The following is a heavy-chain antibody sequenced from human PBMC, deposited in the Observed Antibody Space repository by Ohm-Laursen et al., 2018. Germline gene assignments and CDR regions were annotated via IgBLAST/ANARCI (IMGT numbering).Heavy chain of an antibody. Sequence: SLRLSCSASGFTFDDYAMHWVRQAPGKGLEWVSGISWNSGSIGYADSVKGRFTISRDNAKNSLYLQMNSLRAEDTALYYCARSPQDYDFWSGYYFVGFDYWGQGTLVTVSS. CDR1: GFTFDDYA. J-gene: IGHJ4*02. CDR2: ISWNSGSI. CDR3: ARSPQDYDFWSGYYFVGFDY. V-gene: IGHV3-9*01. D-gene: IGHD3-3*01.